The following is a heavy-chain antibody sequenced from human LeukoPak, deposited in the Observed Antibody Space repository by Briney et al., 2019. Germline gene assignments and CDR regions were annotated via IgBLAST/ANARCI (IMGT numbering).Heavy chain of an antibody. CDR3: ARVTTVAPEAFDI. J-gene: IGHJ3*02. CDR1: GGSFSGYY. D-gene: IGHD4-23*01. Sequence: SETLSLTCAVYGGSFSGYYWSWIRQPPGKGLEWIGEINHSGSTNYNPSLKSRVTISVDTSKNQFSLKLSSVTAADTAVYYCARVTTVAPEAFDIWGQGTNVTVSS. V-gene: IGHV4-34*01. CDR2: INHSGST.